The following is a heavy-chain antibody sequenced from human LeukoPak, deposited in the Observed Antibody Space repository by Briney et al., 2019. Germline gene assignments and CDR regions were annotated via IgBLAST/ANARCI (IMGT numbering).Heavy chain of an antibody. Sequence: GGSLRLSRAASGFTFDDYAMHWVRQAPGKGLEWVSGLAWNSGSVAYADSAKGRFTISRDNAKNSLYLQMNSLRAEDTALYYCAKDIFGYSSSRAIDYWGQGTLVTVSS. CDR2: LAWNSGSV. CDR1: GFTFDDYA. CDR3: AKDIFGYSSSRAIDY. J-gene: IGHJ4*02. V-gene: IGHV3-9*01. D-gene: IGHD6-13*01.